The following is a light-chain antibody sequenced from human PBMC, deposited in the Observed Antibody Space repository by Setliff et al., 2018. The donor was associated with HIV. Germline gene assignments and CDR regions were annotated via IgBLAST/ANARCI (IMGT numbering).Light chain of an antibody. CDR2: DVS. Sequence: SVLTQPASVSGSPGQSITISCTGTSSDVGDYNYVSWYQQRPGKAPKLMIYDVSNRPSGVSNRFSGSKSGNTASLTISGLQAEDEADYYCSSYTSSTPLYVFGTGTKVTVL. J-gene: IGLJ1*01. V-gene: IGLV2-14*03. CDR3: SSYTSSTPLYV. CDR1: SSDVGDYNY.